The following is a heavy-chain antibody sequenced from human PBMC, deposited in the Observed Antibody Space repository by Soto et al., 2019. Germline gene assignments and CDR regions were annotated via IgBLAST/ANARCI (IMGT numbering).Heavy chain of an antibody. D-gene: IGHD2-21*02. CDR2: IDWDDDK. CDR1: GFSRSTRGMC. J-gene: IGHJ6*02. V-gene: IGHV2-70*01. Sequence: VPTLVNPTQTLTLTCTFYGFSRSTRGMCLSWIRQPPGKALEWLALIDWDDDKYYSTSLKTRLTISKDTPKNQVVLTMTNMDPVDTATYYCARAPAGDCKNGMDVWGQGTTVTVS. CDR3: ARAPAGDCKNGMDV.